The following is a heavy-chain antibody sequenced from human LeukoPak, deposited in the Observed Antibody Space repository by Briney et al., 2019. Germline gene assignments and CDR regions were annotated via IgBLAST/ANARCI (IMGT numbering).Heavy chain of an antibody. CDR1: GYTFTSYD. J-gene: IGHJ3*02. CDR3: ARGLYIAVGAFDI. D-gene: IGHD5-12*01. V-gene: IGHV1-8*01. Sequence: ASVKVSCKASGYTFTSYDINWVRQATGQGLEWMGWINPNSGNTGYAQKFQGRVTMTRNTSISTAYMELSSLRSEDTAVYYCARGLYIAVGAFDIWGQGTMVTVSS. CDR2: INPNSGNT.